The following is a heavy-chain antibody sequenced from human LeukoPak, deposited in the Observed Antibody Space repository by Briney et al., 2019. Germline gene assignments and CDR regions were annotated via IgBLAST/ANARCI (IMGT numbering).Heavy chain of an antibody. J-gene: IGHJ3*02. Sequence: PGASVKVSCKASGYTFTSYDINWVRQATGQGLEWMGWMNPNSGNTGYAQKFQGRVTMTRNTSISTAYMELNSLRADDTAVYYCAKDKLGAGATAHDPFDIWGQGTMVTVSS. D-gene: IGHD1-26*01. CDR2: MNPNSGNT. CDR1: GYTFTSYD. CDR3: AKDKLGAGATAHDPFDI. V-gene: IGHV1-8*01.